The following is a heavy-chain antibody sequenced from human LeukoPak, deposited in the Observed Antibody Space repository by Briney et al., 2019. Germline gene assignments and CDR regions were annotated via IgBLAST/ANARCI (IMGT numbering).Heavy chain of an antibody. CDR2: ITPSGGST. J-gene: IGHJ6*02. V-gene: IGHV1-46*01. Sequence: ASVKVSCKASGYTFTGYYMHWVRQAPGQGLEWMGIITPSGGSTTYAQKFQGRVTMTRDTSRSTVYMELYSLRSEDTAVYYCGRGAVVGGYYYYGMDVWGQGTTVTVSS. D-gene: IGHD6-19*01. CDR1: GYTFTGYY. CDR3: GRGAVVGGYYYYGMDV.